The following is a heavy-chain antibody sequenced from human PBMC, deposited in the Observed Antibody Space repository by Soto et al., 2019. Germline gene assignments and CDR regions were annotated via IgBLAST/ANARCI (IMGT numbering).Heavy chain of an antibody. CDR2: IIPIFGRA. V-gene: IGHV1-69*13. Sequence: GASLKVSCKASGGTFSSYAISWVRQAPGQGLEWMGGIIPIFGRANYAQKFQGRVTITADESTSTAYMELSSLRSEDTAVYYCARDLMTTVTHYYYYGMDVWGQGTTGTVS. D-gene: IGHD4-4*01. J-gene: IGHJ6*02. CDR1: GGTFSSYA. CDR3: ARDLMTTVTHYYYYGMDV.